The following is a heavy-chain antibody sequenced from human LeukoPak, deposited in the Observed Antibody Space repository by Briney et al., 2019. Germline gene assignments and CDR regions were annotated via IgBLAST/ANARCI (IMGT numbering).Heavy chain of an antibody. V-gene: IGHV1-2*02. CDR2: VNPNSGDT. CDR1: GYTFTGYY. CDR3: ARASGSYWWFDS. Sequence: ASVKVSCKASGYTFTGYYLHWVRQAPGQGLEWMGCVNPNSGDTNYAQKFQGSVTMTRDTSISTVYMELSRLRADDTAVYYCARASGSYWWFDSWGQGTLVTVSS. J-gene: IGHJ5*01. D-gene: IGHD1-26*01.